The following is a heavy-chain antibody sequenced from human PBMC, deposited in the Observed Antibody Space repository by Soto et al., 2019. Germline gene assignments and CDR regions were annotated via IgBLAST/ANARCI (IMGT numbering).Heavy chain of an antibody. CDR2: ISAFIGNA. CDR1: GYTFTSYG. Sequence: ASVKVSCKASGYTFTSYGISWVRQAPGQGLEWMGWISAFIGNANYAQKVQGRVTITTDTSTSTAYMELSSLRSDDTAVSYCARVSPVTKSYYYYGMEVWRRGTTVTVSS. J-gene: IGHJ6*04. V-gene: IGHV1-18*01. CDR3: ARVSPVTKSYYYYGMEV. D-gene: IGHD2-8*01.